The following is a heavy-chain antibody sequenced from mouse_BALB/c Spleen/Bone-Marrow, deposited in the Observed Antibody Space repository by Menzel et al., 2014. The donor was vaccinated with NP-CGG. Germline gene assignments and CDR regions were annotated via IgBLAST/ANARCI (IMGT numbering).Heavy chain of an antibody. CDR1: GFNFKDTY. V-gene: IGHV14-3*02. CDR3: ARYRLETYFDY. D-gene: IGHD2-14*01. Sequence: VQLQQSGAELVKPGASVKLSCKASGFNFKDTYMHWVKQRPEQGLEWIGRVDPANGNTKYDPKFQGKATITADTSSNTAYLQLSSLTSEDAAVYYCARYRLETYFDYWGQGTTLTVSS. CDR2: VDPANGNT. J-gene: IGHJ2*01.